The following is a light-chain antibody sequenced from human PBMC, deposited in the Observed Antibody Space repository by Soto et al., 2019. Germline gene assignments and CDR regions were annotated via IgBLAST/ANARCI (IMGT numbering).Light chain of an antibody. V-gene: IGKV3-11*01. CDR3: QQFDDSVT. CDR1: QSVTNY. J-gene: IGKJ5*01. CDR2: AAS. Sequence: EIVLTQSPATLSLSPGDTETLSCRASQSVTNYLAWYQQKPGQAPRLLIYAASNRATGIPARFSGSGSGTDFTLTISGLEPEDSAVYYCQQFDDSVTFGQGTRLEIK.